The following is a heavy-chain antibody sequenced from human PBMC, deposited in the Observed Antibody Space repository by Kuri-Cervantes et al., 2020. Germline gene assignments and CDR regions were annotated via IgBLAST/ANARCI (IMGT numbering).Heavy chain of an antibody. V-gene: IGHV4-38-2*02. CDR1: GYSISSGYY. J-gene: IGHJ4*02. CDR2: IYYSGST. D-gene: IGHD2-15*01. Sequence: SQTLSLTCAVSGYSISSGYYWGWIRQPPGKGLEWIGSIYYSGSTYYNPSLKSRVTISVDTSKNQFSLKLSSVTAADTAVYYYAREVGSGGSCYSDYWGQGTLVTVSS. CDR3: AREVGSGGSCYSDY.